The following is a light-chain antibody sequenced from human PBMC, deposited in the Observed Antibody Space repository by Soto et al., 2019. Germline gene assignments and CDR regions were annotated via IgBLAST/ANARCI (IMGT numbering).Light chain of an antibody. CDR1: QSVSSRY. J-gene: IGKJ5*01. Sequence: EILLTQSPGTLSLSPGEGATLSCRASQSVSSRYIAWYQQRPGQTPSLLIYGASTRATGIPDRFSGSGSGTEFTLTISRLQSEDFAAYYCQQYNNWHPITFGQGTRLEIK. CDR2: GAS. V-gene: IGKV3D-15*01. CDR3: QQYNNWHPIT.